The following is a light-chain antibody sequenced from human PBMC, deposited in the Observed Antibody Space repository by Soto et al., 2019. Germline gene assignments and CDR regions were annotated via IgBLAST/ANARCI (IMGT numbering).Light chain of an antibody. CDR3: CSYTTGSTYV. CDR2: DVN. V-gene: IGLV2-14*03. Sequence: QSALTQPASVSGSPGQSIAISCTGTSSDVGAYNYVSWYQQHPGKAPQLMIYDVNNRPSGVSNRFSGSKSGNTASLTISGLQAEDEADYYCCSYTTGSTYVVGTGTKLTVL. J-gene: IGLJ1*01. CDR1: SSDVGAYNY.